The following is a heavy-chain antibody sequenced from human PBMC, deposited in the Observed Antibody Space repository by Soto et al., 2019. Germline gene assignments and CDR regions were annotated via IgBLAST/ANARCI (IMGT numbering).Heavy chain of an antibody. CDR1: GGTFSSYT. J-gene: IGHJ4*02. D-gene: IGHD3-10*01. Sequence: QVQLVQSGAEVKKPGSSVKVSCKASGGTFSSYTISWVRQAPGQGLEWMGRIIPILGIANYAQKFQGRVTITADKSTSTAYMDLSSLRAEDTAVYYCSRDPHDYVSGSYDDWCQGTLVTVSS. CDR2: IIPILGIA. CDR3: SRDPHDYVSGSYDD. V-gene: IGHV1-69*08.